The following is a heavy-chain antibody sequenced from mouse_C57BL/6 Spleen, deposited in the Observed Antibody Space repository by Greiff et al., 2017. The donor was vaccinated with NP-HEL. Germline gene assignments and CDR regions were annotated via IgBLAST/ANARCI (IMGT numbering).Heavy chain of an antibody. CDR1: GYTFTTYP. CDR3: AIFITTRGNYFDY. Sequence: VKVVESGAELVKPGASVKMSCKASGYTFTTYPIEWMKQNHGKSLEWIGNFHPYNDDTKYNEKFKGKATLTVEKSSSTVYLELSRLTSDDSAVFYCAIFITTRGNYFDYWGQGTTLTVST. CDR2: FHPYNDDT. V-gene: IGHV1-47*01. D-gene: IGHD1-1*01. J-gene: IGHJ2*01.